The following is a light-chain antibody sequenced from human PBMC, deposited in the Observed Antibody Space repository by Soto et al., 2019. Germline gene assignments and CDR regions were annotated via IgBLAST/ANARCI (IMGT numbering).Light chain of an antibody. Sequence: DIQMTQSPSTLSASVGDRVTITCRASQSISSWLAWYQQKPGKAPKLLICKASSLQSGFPSRFSGSGSGTEFTLTISSLQPDDFATYYCQQYNSYQGTFGQGTKLEIK. CDR3: QQYNSYQGT. CDR2: KAS. CDR1: QSISSW. V-gene: IGKV1-5*03. J-gene: IGKJ2*01.